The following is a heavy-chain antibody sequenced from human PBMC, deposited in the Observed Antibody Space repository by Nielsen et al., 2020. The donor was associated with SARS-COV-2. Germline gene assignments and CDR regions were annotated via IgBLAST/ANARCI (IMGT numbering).Heavy chain of an antibody. V-gene: IGHV4-39*01. CDR1: GGSISSGAYY. CDR3: ARPTTGRSGGSCFQT. J-gene: IGHJ4*02. CDR2: ILSGRTT. Sequence: SETLSLTCTVFGGSISSGAYYWGWIRQSPGKGLEWIGNILSGRTTYYNPSLRSRVIISVDTSMNQLSLRLNSVTAADTAVYYCARPTTGRSGGSCFQTWGQGILVTVSS. D-gene: IGHD2-15*01.